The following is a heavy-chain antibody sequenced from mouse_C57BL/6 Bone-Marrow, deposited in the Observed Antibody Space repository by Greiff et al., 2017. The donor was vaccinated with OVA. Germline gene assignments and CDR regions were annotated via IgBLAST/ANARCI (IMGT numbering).Heavy chain of an antibody. D-gene: IGHD2-3*01. CDR1: GYAFSSSW. CDR3: ARHEDGYYASYFDY. V-gene: IGHV1-82*01. J-gene: IGHJ2*01. CDR2: SYPGDGDT. Sequence: QVQLKQSGPELVKPGASVKISCKASGYAFSSSWMNWVKQRPGKGLEWIGRSYPGDGDTNYNGKFKGKATLTADKSSSTAYMQLSSLTSEDSAVYFCARHEDGYYASYFDYWGQGTTLTVSS.